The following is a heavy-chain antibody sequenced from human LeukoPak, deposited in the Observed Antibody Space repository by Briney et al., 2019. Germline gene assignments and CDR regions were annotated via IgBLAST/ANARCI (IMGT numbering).Heavy chain of an antibody. Sequence: ASVRVSCKASGYKFTDDYMHWVRQAPGQGLEFMGWINPDSGFTNYAQKFKGRVTMTRDTSISTAYLEVRSLTSDDTAVYYCAPTAEAYTGWWKVWGQGTLVTVSS. V-gene: IGHV1-2*02. CDR3: APTAEAYTGWWKV. J-gene: IGHJ4*02. CDR2: INPDSGFT. D-gene: IGHD3-16*01. CDR1: GYKFTDDY.